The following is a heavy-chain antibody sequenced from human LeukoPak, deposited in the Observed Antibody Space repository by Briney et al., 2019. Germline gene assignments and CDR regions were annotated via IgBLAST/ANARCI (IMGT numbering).Heavy chain of an antibody. CDR2: ISYDGSNK. J-gene: IGHJ4*02. CDR1: GFTFSSYA. CDR3: AREEAGTTSY. D-gene: IGHD1-1*01. V-gene: IGHV3-30*04. Sequence: GRSLRLSCAAPGFTFSSYAMHWVRQAPGKGLEWVAVISYDGSNKYYADSVKGRFTISRDNSKNTLYLQMNSLRAEDTAVYYCAREEAGTTSYWGQGTLVTVSS.